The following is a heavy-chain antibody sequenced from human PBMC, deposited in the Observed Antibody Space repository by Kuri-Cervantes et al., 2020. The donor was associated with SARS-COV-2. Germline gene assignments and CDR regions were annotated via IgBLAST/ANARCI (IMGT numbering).Heavy chain of an antibody. CDR2: IIPILGMA. CDR3: ARISSSQNLDY. Sequence: SVKVSCKASGGTFSSYAISWVRQAPGQGLEWMGRIIPILGMANYAQKFQGRVTMTTDTSTSTAYMELRSLRSDDTAVYYCARISSSQNLDYWGQGTLVTVYS. CDR1: GGTFSSYA. D-gene: IGHD6-13*01. J-gene: IGHJ4*02. V-gene: IGHV1-69*04.